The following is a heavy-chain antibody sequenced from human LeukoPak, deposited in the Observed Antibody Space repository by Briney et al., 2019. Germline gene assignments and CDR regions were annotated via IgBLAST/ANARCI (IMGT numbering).Heavy chain of an antibody. CDR1: GSTFTSYG. CDR3: AWTAIGENWFDP. V-gene: IGHV1-18*01. Sequence: ASVKVSCKASGSTFTSYGISWVRQAPGQGLEWMGWISAYNGNTNYAQKLQGRVTMTTDTSTSTAYMELRSLRSDDTAVYYCAWTAIGENWFDPWGQGTLVTVSS. J-gene: IGHJ5*02. CDR2: ISAYNGNT. D-gene: IGHD2-21*02.